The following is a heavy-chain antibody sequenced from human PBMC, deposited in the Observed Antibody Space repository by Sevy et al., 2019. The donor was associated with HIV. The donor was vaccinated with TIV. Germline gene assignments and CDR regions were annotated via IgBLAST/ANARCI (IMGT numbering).Heavy chain of an antibody. CDR2: ISWNSGNI. D-gene: IGHD2-21*01. Sequence: GGSLRLSCAASGFKFTDFAMHWVRQAPGKGLEWVSGISWNSGNIDYEDSVKGRFTISRDNAKNSLYLQMNSLRTEDTALYYCAKDIGCGWGQGCYYSSMDVWGQGTTVTVSS. V-gene: IGHV3-9*01. J-gene: IGHJ6*02. CDR3: AKDIGCGWGQGCYYSSMDV. CDR1: GFKFTDFA.